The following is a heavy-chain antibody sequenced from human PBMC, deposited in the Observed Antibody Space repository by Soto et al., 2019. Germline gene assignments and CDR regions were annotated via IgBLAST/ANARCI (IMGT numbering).Heavy chain of an antibody. CDR3: AREAAPPRASSIAAQSYYYGMDV. CDR2: IIPIFGTA. D-gene: IGHD6-6*01. J-gene: IGHJ6*02. CDR1: GGTFSSYA. Sequence: SVKVSCKASGGTFSSYAISWVRQAPGQGLEWMGGIIPIFGTANYAQKFQGRVTITADESTSTAYMELSSLRSEDTAVYYCAREAAPPRASSIAAQSYYYGMDVWGQGTTVTVSS. V-gene: IGHV1-69*13.